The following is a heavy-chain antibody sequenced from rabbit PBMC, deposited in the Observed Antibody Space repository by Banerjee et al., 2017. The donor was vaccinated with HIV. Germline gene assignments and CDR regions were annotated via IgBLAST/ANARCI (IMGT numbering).Heavy chain of an antibody. CDR3: GRTGDGADSVF. D-gene: IGHD2-1*01. Sequence: QEQLEESGGDLVKPGASLTLTCTASGFSFSDNVISWVRQAPGKGLEWIACIGTSSGTTYYANWAKGRFTISKTSSTTVTLQMASLTAADTATYFCGRTGDGADSVFWGQGTLVTVS. CDR1: GFSFSDNV. V-gene: IGHV1S45*01. CDR2: IGTSSGTT. J-gene: IGHJ3*01.